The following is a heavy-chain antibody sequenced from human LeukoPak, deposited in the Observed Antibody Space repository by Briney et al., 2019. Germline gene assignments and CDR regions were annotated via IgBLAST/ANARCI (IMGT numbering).Heavy chain of an antibody. CDR2: IYHSGST. J-gene: IGHJ2*01. V-gene: IGHV4-4*02. Sequence: PSGTLSLTCAVSGGSISSSNWWSWVRQPPGKGLEWIGEIYHSGSTNYNPSLKSRVTISVDTSKNQFSLKLSSVTAADTAVYYCARVRVEFYWYFDLWGRGTLVTVSS. CDR3: ARVRVEFYWYFDL. CDR1: GGSISSSNW.